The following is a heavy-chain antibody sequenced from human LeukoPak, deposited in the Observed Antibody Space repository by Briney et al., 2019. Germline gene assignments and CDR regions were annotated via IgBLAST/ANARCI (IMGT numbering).Heavy chain of an antibody. V-gene: IGHV3-11*01. J-gene: IGHJ4*02. CDR3: AKGKEILRPSLDY. Sequence: GGSLRLSCAASGFTFSDYYMSWIRQAPGKGLEWVSYISSSGSTIFYADSVKGRFTISRDNAKNTLYLQMNSLRAEDTAVYYCAKGKEILRPSLDYWGQGTLVTVSS. CDR2: ISSSGSTI. CDR1: GFTFSDYY. D-gene: IGHD5-12*01.